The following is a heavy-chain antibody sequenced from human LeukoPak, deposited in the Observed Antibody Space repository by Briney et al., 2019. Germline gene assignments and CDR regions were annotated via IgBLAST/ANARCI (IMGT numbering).Heavy chain of an antibody. CDR2: SYYSGST. V-gene: IGHV4-31*01. D-gene: IGHD3-9*01. Sequence: PSETLSLTCSVSGGSITSGRYYWTWIRQYPEKGLEWLGYSYYSGSTHLKTSLKRPATTSLDKSKIQFSLIPTSATAADTAVYYCARATYDLLSGYYLDSWGQGTLVTVSS. CDR3: ARATYDLLSGYYLDS. J-gene: IGHJ4*02. CDR1: GGSITSGRYY.